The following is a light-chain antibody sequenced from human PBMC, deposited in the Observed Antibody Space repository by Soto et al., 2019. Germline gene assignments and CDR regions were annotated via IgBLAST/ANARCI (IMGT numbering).Light chain of an antibody. Sequence: EIVLTQSPGTLSLSPGERATLSCRSSHSVTSNYLAWYQQKPGQAPRLLIYDVSSRATGIPDSFSGSGSGTDFTLTSSRLEPVDFAVYYCQQYGISPTFGQGTKVEIK. J-gene: IGKJ1*01. CDR2: DVS. CDR1: HSVTSNY. CDR3: QQYGISPT. V-gene: IGKV3-20*01.